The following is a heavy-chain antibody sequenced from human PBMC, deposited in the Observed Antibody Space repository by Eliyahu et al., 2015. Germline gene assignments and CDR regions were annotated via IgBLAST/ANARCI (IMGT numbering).Heavy chain of an antibody. Sequence: QVQLVESGGGVVQPGGSLRLSCXAXGFXFXPXGXPWVRQAPGQGPEWVTLISNDGNNKEYADSVKGRFTVSRDNSKNTLYLQMNSLRLDDTAVYYCAKDPGGGELVIPRIWYFDLWGRGTLVTVSS. D-gene: IGHD2-15*01. V-gene: IGHV3-30*18. CDR3: AKDPGGGELVIPRIWYFDL. CDR1: GFXFXPXG. CDR2: ISNDGNNK. J-gene: IGHJ2*01.